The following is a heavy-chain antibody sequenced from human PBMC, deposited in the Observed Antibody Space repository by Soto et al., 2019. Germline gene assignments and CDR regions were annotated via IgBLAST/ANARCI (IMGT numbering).Heavy chain of an antibody. CDR1: GFTVSSNY. D-gene: IGHD6-13*01. Sequence: GSLRLSCAASGFTVSSNYMSWVRQAPGKGLEWVSYISSSSSTIYYADSVKGRFTISRDNAKNSLYLQMNSLRAEDTAVYYCARHPERIAQIGWFDPWGQGTLVTVSS. J-gene: IGHJ5*02. V-gene: IGHV3-48*01. CDR3: ARHPERIAQIGWFDP. CDR2: ISSSSSTI.